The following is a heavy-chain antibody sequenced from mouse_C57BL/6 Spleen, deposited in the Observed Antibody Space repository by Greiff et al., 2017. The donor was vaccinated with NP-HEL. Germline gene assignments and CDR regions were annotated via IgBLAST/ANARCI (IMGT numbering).Heavy chain of an antibody. CDR2: INPNYGTT. CDR1: GYSFTDYN. J-gene: IGHJ2*01. CDR3: ARSYYYGSSYSNVDY. V-gene: IGHV1-39*01. D-gene: IGHD1-1*01. Sequence: EVQLQESGPELAKPGASVKISCKASGYSFTDYNMNWVKQSNGKSLEWIGVINPNYGTTSYNQKFKGKATLTVDQSSSTAYMQLNSLTSEDSAVYYCARSYYYGSSYSNVDYWGQGTTLTVSS.